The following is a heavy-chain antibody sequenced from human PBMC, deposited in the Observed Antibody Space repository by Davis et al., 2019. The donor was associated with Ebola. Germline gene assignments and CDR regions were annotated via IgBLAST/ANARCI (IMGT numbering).Heavy chain of an antibody. CDR2: INPNSGGT. V-gene: IGHV1-2*06. J-gene: IGHJ5*02. Sequence: AASVKVSCKASGGTFSSYAISWVRQAPGQGLEWMGRINPNSGGTNYAQKFQGRVTMTRDTSTSTAYMEVSSLRSDDTAVYYCSRGGTSSSSQGFDPWGQGTLVTVSS. D-gene: IGHD2-2*01. CDR1: GGTFSSYA. CDR3: SRGGTSSSSQGFDP.